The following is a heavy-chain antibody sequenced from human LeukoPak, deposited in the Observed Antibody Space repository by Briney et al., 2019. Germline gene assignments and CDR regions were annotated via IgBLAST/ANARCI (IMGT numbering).Heavy chain of an antibody. CDR1: GFTFSSYS. Sequence: PGGSLRLSCAASGFTFSSYSMNWVRQAPGKGLEWVSSISSSSSYIYYADSVKGRFIISRDNSKNTLYLQMNSLRADDTAVYYCARRAGAYSHPYDYWGQGTLVTVSS. J-gene: IGHJ4*02. CDR3: ARRAGAYSHPYDY. V-gene: IGHV3-21*04. D-gene: IGHD4/OR15-4a*01. CDR2: ISSSSSYI.